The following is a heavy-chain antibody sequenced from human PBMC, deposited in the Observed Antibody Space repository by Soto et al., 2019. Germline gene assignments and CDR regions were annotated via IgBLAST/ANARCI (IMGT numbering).Heavy chain of an antibody. CDR1: GYTFTSYG. Sequence: GASVKVSCKASGYTFTSYGISWVRQAPGQGLEWMGWISAYNGNTNYAQKFQGRVTMTTDTSTSTAYMELRSLRSDDTAAYYCARESPGATIQPWGQGTLVTVSS. CDR2: ISAYNGNT. CDR3: ARESPGATIQP. J-gene: IGHJ4*02. V-gene: IGHV1-18*01. D-gene: IGHD5-12*01.